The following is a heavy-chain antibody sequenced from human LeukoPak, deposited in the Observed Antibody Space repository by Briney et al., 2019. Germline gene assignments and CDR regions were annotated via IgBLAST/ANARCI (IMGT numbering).Heavy chain of an antibody. J-gene: IGHJ4*02. D-gene: IGHD6-13*01. CDR1: GGSISSYY. V-gene: IGHV4-59*08. CDR3: ARHAGGISATGTRPFDY. Sequence: SETLSLTCTVSGGSISSYYWSWIRQPPGKGLEWIGYIYYSGSTNYNPSLKGRVTISVDTSKNQFSLKLSSVTAADTAVYYCARHAGGISATGTRPFDYWGQGTLVTVSS. CDR2: IYYSGST.